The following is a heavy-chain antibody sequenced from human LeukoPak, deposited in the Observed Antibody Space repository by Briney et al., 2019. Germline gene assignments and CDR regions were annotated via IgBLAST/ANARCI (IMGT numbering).Heavy chain of an antibody. CDR1: GGSISSGSYY. Sequence: SQTLSLTCTVSGGSISSGSYYWSWIRQPAGKGLEWIGRIYTSGSTNYNPSLKSRVTISVDTSKNQFSLKLSSVTAADTAVYYCARGEMATPYGVDAFDIWGQGTMVTVSS. D-gene: IGHD5-24*01. V-gene: IGHV4-61*02. CDR2: IYTSGST. J-gene: IGHJ3*02. CDR3: ARGEMATPYGVDAFDI.